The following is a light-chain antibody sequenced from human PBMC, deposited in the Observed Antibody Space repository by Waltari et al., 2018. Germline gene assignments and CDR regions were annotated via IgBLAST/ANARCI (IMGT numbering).Light chain of an antibody. CDR1: QSVSSW. CDR3: QQYSTDGT. J-gene: IGKJ1*01. Sequence: DIQMTQSPSTLSASVGDRVTVTCRASQSVSSWLAWYQQKPGKAPKLLIYDASSLESGVPSRFSCSASGTEFTLTITSLQPDESATYYCQQYSTDGTFREGTKVEIK. V-gene: IGKV1-5*03. CDR2: DAS.